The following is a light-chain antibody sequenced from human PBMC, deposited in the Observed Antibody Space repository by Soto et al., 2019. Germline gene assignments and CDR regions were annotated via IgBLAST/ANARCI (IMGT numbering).Light chain of an antibody. J-gene: IGLJ2*01. V-gene: IGLV2-23*01. CDR2: EGS. CDR3: CSYAGSKVV. CDR1: SSDVGSYNL. Sequence: ALTQPASVSGSPGQSITISCTGTSSDVGSYNLVSWYQQHPGKAPKLMIYEGSKRPSGVSNRFSGSKSGNTASLTISGLQAEDEADYYCCSYAGSKVVFGGGTKLTVL.